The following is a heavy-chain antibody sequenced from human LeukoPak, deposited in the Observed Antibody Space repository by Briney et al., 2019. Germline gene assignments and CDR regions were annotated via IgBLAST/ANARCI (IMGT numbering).Heavy chain of an antibody. CDR3: ARVWFGESLDY. V-gene: IGHV3-7*01. J-gene: IGHJ4*02. CDR2: IKEDGSEK. Sequence: GGSLRLSCAASGFTFSSYWISWVRQAPGKGLEWVANIKEDGSEKYYVDSVKGRFTISRDNAKNSLYLQMNSLRAEDTAVYYCARVWFGESLDYWGQGTLVTVSS. D-gene: IGHD3-10*01. CDR1: GFTFSSYW.